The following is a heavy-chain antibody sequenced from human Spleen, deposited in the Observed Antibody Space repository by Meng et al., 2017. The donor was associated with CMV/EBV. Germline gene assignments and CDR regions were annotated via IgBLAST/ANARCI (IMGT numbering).Heavy chain of an antibody. V-gene: IGHV3-21*01. CDR2: ISHTSDYI. Sequence: GGSLRLSCAAFGFTFRSYTMNWVRQAPGKGLEWVSSISHTSDYIYYADSVKGRFTISRDNAQSSLYLQMNSLRAEDTAVYYCARLGLAVAGSPGMDVWGQGTAVTVSS. CDR1: GFTFRSYT. CDR3: ARLGLAVAGSPGMDV. D-gene: IGHD6-13*01. J-gene: IGHJ6*02.